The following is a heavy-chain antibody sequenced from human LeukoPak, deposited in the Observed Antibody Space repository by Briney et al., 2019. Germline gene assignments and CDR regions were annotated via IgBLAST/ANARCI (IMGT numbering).Heavy chain of an antibody. Sequence: SVTLSLTCTVSGGSISSSSYYWGWIRQPPGKGLEWIGSIYYSGNTYYNPSLKSRVTISTDTSKNQFSLKLSSVTAADTALYYCARYHSGYDDYWGQGTLVTVSS. D-gene: IGHD5-12*01. J-gene: IGHJ4*02. CDR1: GGSISSSSYY. V-gene: IGHV4-39*07. CDR3: ARYHSGYDDY. CDR2: IYYSGNT.